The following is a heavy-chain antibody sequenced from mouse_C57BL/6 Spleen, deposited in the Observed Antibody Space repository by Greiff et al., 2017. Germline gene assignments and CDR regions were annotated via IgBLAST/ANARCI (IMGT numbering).Heavy chain of an antibody. V-gene: IGHV14-3*01. D-gene: IGHD4-1*01. J-gene: IGHJ2*01. Sequence: VQLQQSVAELVRPGASVKLSCTASGFNINNTYMHWVKQRPEQGLEWIGRIDPDNGNTKYAPKFQGKTTITAAKSSNTTYLQLSSLPSEDAAIYYCALLGRQGYFDYWGQGTTLTVSS. CDR1: GFNINNTY. CDR2: IDPDNGNT. CDR3: ALLGRQGYFDY.